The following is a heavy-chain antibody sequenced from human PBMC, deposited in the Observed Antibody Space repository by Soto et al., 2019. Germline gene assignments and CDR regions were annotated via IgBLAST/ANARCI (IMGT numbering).Heavy chain of an antibody. D-gene: IGHD5-12*01. CDR1: GYSFTSYW. J-gene: IGHJ3*02. Sequence: GESLKISCKGSGYSFTSYWIGWVRQMPGKGLEWMGIIYPGDSDTRYSPSFQGQVTISADKSISTAYLQWSSLKASDTAMYYCASSKLAEPSGYSGYDAFDIWGQGIMVTVAS. CDR2: IYPGDSDT. V-gene: IGHV5-51*01. CDR3: ASSKLAEPSGYSGYDAFDI.